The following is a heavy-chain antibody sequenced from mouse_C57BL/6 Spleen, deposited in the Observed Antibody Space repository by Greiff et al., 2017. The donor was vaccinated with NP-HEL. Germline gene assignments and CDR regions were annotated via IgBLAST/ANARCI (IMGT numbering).Heavy chain of an antibody. CDR2: ISDGGSYT. Sequence: EVKLMESGGGLVKPGGSLKLSCAASGFTFSSYAMSWVRQTPEKRLEWVATISDGGSYTYYPDNVKGRFTISRDNAKNNLYLQMSHLKSEDTAMYYCARSRRSYWYFDVWGTGTTVTVSS. D-gene: IGHD1-1*01. V-gene: IGHV5-4*03. CDR1: GFTFSSYA. CDR3: ARSRRSYWYFDV. J-gene: IGHJ1*03.